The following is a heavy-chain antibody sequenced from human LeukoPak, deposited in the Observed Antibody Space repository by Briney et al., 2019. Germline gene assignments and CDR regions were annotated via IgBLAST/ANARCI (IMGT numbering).Heavy chain of an antibody. CDR2: LYSGGST. J-gene: IGHJ4*02. D-gene: IGHD5-12*01. CDR1: RFTFSSSA. Sequence: GGSLRLSCAASRFTFSSSAMSWVPAAPGKGLEWVSVLYSGGSTYYADSVKGRFTISRDNSKNTLYLQMNSLRAEDTAVYYCARGPKYSGYANWGQGTLVIVSS. CDR3: ARGPKYSGYAN. V-gene: IGHV3-66*01.